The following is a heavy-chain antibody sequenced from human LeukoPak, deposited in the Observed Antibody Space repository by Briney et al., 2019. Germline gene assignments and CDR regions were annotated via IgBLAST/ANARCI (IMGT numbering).Heavy chain of an antibody. Sequence: SETLSLTCAISGDSVSSNSYTWYLIRQSASRGLECLGRAYYRSTRYNDSAVSRGGLITVNPDTSKNQYLLHVNSATPEDTAVYSCAREAPPPLVTAEYYFDYWGPGTLVTVSS. CDR1: GDSVSSNSYT. CDR2: AYYRSTRYN. D-gene: IGHD1-26*01. V-gene: IGHV6-1*01. J-gene: IGHJ4*02. CDR3: AREAPPPLVTAEYYFDY.